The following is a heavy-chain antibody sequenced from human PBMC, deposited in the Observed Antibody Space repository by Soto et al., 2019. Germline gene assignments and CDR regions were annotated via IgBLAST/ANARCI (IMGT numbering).Heavy chain of an antibody. CDR2: ISSSGRTI. V-gene: IGHV3-48*03. J-gene: IGHJ6*02. D-gene: IGHD5-18*01. CDR1: GFTFSSDE. Sequence: GALRLSCADSGFTFSSDEMNWVRQARGKGLEWVSYISSSGRTIYYADSVKGRFTISRDNAKNSLYLQMNSLRAEDTAVYYCARGASYGLLYYYYGMDVWGQGTTVTVSS. CDR3: ARGASYGLLYYYYGMDV.